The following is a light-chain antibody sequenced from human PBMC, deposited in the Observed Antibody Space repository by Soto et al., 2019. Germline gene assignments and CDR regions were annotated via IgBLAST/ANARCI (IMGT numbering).Light chain of an antibody. J-gene: IGLJ2*01. V-gene: IGLV1-44*01. CDR1: SSNIGSNP. Sequence: QSVLTQPPSASGTPGQKVTISCSGSSSNIGSNPVHWYQQLPGTAPQLLIHNNNQRPSRVPDRFSGSKSGTSASLAISGLQSEDEADYYGASWDDSLSGVLFGGGTKLTVL. CDR3: ASWDDSLSGVL. CDR2: NNN.